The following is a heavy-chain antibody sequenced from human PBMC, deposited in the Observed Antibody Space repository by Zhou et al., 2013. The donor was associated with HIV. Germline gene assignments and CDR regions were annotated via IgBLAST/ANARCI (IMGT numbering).Heavy chain of an antibody. CDR2: IIPIFGTA. CDR1: GGTFSSYA. J-gene: IGHJ2*01. V-gene: IGHV1-69*05. CDR3: ARESGIAAAGTPDWYFDL. D-gene: IGHD6-13*01. Sequence: QVQLVQSGAEVKRPGSSVKVSCKASGGTFSSYAISWVRQAPGQGLEWMGGIIPIFGTANYAQKFQGRVTITTDESTSTAYMELSSLRSEDTAVYYCARESGIAAAGTPDWYFDLWGRGTLVTVSS.